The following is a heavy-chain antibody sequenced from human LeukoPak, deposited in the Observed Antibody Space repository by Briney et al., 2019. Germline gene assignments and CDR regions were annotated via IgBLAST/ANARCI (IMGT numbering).Heavy chain of an antibody. V-gene: IGHV3-53*01. CDR1: GFTVSSNY. Sequence: PGGSLRLSCAASGFTVSSNYMSWVRQAPGKGLEWVSVMYHDGSTYYADSVKGRFTISRDNSKNTLYLQMNSLRAEDTAVYYCARWFGDDYWGQGTRVIVSS. J-gene: IGHJ4*02. CDR3: ARWFGDDY. CDR2: MYHDGST. D-gene: IGHD3-10*01.